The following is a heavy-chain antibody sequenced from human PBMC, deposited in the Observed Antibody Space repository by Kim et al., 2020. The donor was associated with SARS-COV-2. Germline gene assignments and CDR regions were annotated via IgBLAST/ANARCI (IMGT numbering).Heavy chain of an antibody. Sequence: TPALKSRVHISVDKSKNQFSLKLNSGTGADTAVYYCARLDSDSGGYYGFDPWGQGTLVTVSS. D-gene: IGHD1-26*01. J-gene: IGHJ5*02. CDR3: ARLDSDSGGYYGFDP. V-gene: IGHV4-4*02.